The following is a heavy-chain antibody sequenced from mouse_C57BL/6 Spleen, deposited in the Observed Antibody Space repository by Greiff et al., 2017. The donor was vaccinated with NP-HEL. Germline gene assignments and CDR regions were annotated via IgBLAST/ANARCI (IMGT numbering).Heavy chain of an antibody. CDR1: GYTFTSYW. CDR2: IYPGSGST. D-gene: IGHD1-1*01. J-gene: IGHJ4*01. Sequence: QVQLQQPGAELVKPGASVKMSCKASGYTFTSYWITWVKQRPGQGLEWIGDIYPGSGSTNYNEKFKSKATLTVDTSSSTAYMQLSSLTSEDSAVYYCARDYYGSSYGWAMDYWGQGTSVTVSS. CDR3: ARDYYGSSYGWAMDY. V-gene: IGHV1-55*01.